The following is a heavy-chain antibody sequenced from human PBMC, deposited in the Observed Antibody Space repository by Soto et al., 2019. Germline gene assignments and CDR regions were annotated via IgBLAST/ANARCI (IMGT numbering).Heavy chain of an antibody. V-gene: IGHV1-2*02. Sequence: QVQLVQSGAEVKKPGASVKVSCKASGYIFTDYYIHWVRQAPGQGLEWVGWINPNSDDTRYAQKLRGRVTVTMNTSISTAYMDLSRLTSDDTAVYYCARDSAAGAGIGWDYWGQGTLVTVSS. CDR3: ARDSAAGAGIGWDY. CDR1: GYIFTDYY. D-gene: IGHD6-13*01. J-gene: IGHJ4*03. CDR2: INPNSDDT.